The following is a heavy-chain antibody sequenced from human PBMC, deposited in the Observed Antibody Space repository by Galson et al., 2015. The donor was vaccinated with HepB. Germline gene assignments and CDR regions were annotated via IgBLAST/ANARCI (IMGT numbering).Heavy chain of an antibody. CDR1: GFTFSSYS. CDR3: ARADLPAAIFGAFDI. J-gene: IGHJ3*02. D-gene: IGHD2-2*02. CDR2: ISSSSSYI. V-gene: IGHV3-21*01. Sequence: SLRLSCAASGFTFSSYSMNWVRQAPGKGLEWVSSISSSSSYIYYADSVKGRFTISRDNAKNSLYLQMNSLRAEDTAVYYCARADLPAAIFGAFDIWGQGTMVTVSS.